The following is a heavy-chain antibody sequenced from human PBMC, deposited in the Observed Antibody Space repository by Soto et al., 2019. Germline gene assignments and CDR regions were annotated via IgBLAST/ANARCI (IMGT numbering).Heavy chain of an antibody. V-gene: IGHV3-23*01. J-gene: IGHJ3*01. Sequence: EEQLLESGGGLEQPGGSLRLSCAASGFTFSRYAMSWVRQAPGKGLEWVSTIISSGDTTYYADSARGRFTISRDNSKNTLYLQMNSRRAEDTAVYYCAKVYGDYYHAFALLGQGTMVTVSS. CDR2: IISSGDTT. D-gene: IGHD4-17*01. CDR1: GFTFSRYA. CDR3: AKVYGDYYHAFAL.